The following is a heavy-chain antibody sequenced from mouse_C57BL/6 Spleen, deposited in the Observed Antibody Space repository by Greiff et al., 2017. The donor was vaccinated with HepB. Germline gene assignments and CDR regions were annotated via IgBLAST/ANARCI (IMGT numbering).Heavy chain of an antibody. D-gene: IGHD2-4*01. CDR2: IYPGDGDT. J-gene: IGHJ2*01. CDR1: GYAFSSYW. Sequence: VQLQQSGAELVKPGASVKISCKASGYAFSSYWMNWVKQRPGKGLEWIGQIYPGDGDTNYNGKFKGKATLTADKSSSTAYMQLGSLTSEVSAVYFCARFDYDVRFDYWGQGTTLTVSS. CDR3: ARFDYDVRFDY. V-gene: IGHV1-80*01.